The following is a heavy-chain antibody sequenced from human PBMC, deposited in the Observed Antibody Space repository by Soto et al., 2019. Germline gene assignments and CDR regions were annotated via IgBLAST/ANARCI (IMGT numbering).Heavy chain of an antibody. Sequence: EVQLVESGGGLVHPGGSLRLSCAASGFTVSSNYMSWVCQAPGKGLEWVSVIDSGGSTYYADSVKGRFTISRDNSKNTRYLQMNSMRAEDTAVYDCARDPGRSDGPDWGQGTLVTVSS. CDR2: IDSGGST. D-gene: IGHD1-26*01. V-gene: IGHV3-66*01. CDR1: GFTVSSNY. CDR3: ARDPGRSDGPD. J-gene: IGHJ4*02.